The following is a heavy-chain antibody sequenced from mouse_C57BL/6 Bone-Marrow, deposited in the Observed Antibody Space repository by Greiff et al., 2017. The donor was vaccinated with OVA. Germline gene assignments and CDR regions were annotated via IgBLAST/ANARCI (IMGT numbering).Heavy chain of an antibody. CDR2: IRNKANNHAT. Sequence: EVKVEESGGGLVQPGGSMKLSCAASGFTFSDAWMDWVRQSPEKGLEWVAEIRNKANNHATYYAESVKGRFTISRDDSKSSVYLQMNSLRAEDTGIYYCTRGYGSEAWFAYWGQGTLVTVSA. CDR1: GFTFSDAW. V-gene: IGHV6-6*01. J-gene: IGHJ3*01. D-gene: IGHD1-1*01. CDR3: TRGYGSEAWFAY.